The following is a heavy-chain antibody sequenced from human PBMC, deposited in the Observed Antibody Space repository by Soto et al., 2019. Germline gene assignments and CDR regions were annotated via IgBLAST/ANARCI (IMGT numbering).Heavy chain of an antibody. CDR1: GVSFHGYY. V-gene: IGHV4-34*01. CDR2: INQSGSV. D-gene: IGHD3-10*01. J-gene: IGHJ5*02. CDR3: AKGPHDGYYDSGTFYPSVP. Sequence: AETLSLTCAVYGVSFHGYYLSWIRQAPGKGLEWIGGINQSGSVNFNPTFKRRVSISLDTSKNQLSLQLSSASDADTAVYYCAKGPHDGYYDSGTFYPSVPWGQGTMVTVYS.